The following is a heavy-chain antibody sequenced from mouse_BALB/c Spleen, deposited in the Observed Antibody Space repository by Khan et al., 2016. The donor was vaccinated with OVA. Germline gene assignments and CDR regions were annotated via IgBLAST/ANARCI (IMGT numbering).Heavy chain of an antibody. CDR2: IWSAGST. Sequence: VQLQESGPGLVQPSQSLSITCTVSGFSLNNYSVHWVRQSPGKGLEWLGVIWSAGSTDYNAAFISRLPISKDNSRSQVFFKMNSLQPNDTAIYYCARRGKDYGRGALFAYWGQGTLVTVSA. J-gene: IGHJ3*01. CDR1: GFSLNNYS. V-gene: IGHV2-2*02. CDR3: ARRGKDYGRGALFAY. D-gene: IGHD2-4*01.